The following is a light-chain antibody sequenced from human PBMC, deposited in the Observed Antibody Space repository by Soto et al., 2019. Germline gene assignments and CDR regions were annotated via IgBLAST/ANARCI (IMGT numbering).Light chain of an antibody. Sequence: EIVVTQSPATLSLSPGERATLSCRASQSVSSSYLAWYQQKPGQPPRLLIYGASSRATGIPDRFSGSGSGTDFTLTISRLEPEDFAVFYCQHYDSLPITFGQGTRLEIK. J-gene: IGKJ5*01. CDR1: QSVSSSY. V-gene: IGKV3-20*01. CDR3: QHYDSLPIT. CDR2: GAS.